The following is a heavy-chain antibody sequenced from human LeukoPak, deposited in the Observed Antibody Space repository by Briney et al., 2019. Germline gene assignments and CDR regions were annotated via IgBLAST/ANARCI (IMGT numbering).Heavy chain of an antibody. J-gene: IGHJ4*02. CDR2: ISSSGSTI. CDR1: GFTFSDYY. D-gene: IGHD6-13*01. Sequence: PGGSLRLSCAASGFTFSDYYMSWIRQAPGKGLEWVSYISSSGSTIYYADSVKGRFTISRDNAKNSLYLQMNSLRAEDTAVYYCARELTTPAGQQQLVAAGIDYWGQGTLVTVSS. V-gene: IGHV3-11*01. CDR3: ARELTTPAGQQQLVAAGIDY.